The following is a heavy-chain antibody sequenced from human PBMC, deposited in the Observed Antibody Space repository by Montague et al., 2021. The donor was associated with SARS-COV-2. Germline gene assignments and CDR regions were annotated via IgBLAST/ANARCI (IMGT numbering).Heavy chain of an antibody. CDR2: IYHTGST. D-gene: IGHD1-26*01. J-gene: IGHJ4*01. V-gene: IGHV4-39*01. CDR3: ANFYSGSYNY. CDR1: RGSLRLTSYH. Sequence: SETLSLTCTVSRGSLRLTSYHWGWIRQPPGKGLEWIGSIYHTGSTYYDPSLESRVTMSVDSSKNQFSLMLTSVTAADTAVYYCANFYSGSYNYWGHGSLVTVSS.